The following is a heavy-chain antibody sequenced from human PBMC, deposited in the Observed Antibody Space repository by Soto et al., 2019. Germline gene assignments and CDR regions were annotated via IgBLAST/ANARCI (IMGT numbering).Heavy chain of an antibody. Sequence: DTLSLTCTVSGGSISTYYWSWIRQPPGGTLEWIGYIYASGATTYNPSLESRVTMSVDMPNNEFSLELTSLTAADTAVYYGARSHSFDGSIYHYYFDFWGQGTLVTVSS. J-gene: IGHJ4*02. CDR3: ARSHSFDGSIYHYYFDF. V-gene: IGHV4-59*01. CDR1: GGSISTYY. D-gene: IGHD3-10*01. CDR2: IYASGAT.